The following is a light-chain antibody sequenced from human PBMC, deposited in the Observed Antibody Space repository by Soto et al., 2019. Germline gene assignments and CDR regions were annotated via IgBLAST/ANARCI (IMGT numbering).Light chain of an antibody. CDR3: QNYYTLPVT. CDR2: DAS. V-gene: IGKV1-27*01. CDR1: QGISNY. Sequence: DIQMTQSPSSLSASIGDRVTITCRAGQGISNYLDWYQQKPGKPPVFLIYDASTLQSGVPSRFSGSGSGTDFTLTIGSLQPEDVATDYCQNYYTLPVTFGPGTTVDIK. J-gene: IGKJ3*01.